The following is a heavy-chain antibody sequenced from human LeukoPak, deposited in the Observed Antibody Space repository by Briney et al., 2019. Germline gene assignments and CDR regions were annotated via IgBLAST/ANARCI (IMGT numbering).Heavy chain of an antibody. Sequence: ASVKVSFKASGYTFTSYGISWVRQAPGQGLEWMGWISAYNGNTNYAQKLQGRVTMTTDTSTSTAYMELRSLRSDDTAVYYCARVEVAAAGTWDYFDYWGQGTLVTVSS. J-gene: IGHJ4*02. CDR1: GYTFTSYG. D-gene: IGHD6-13*01. CDR2: ISAYNGNT. V-gene: IGHV1-18*01. CDR3: ARVEVAAAGTWDYFDY.